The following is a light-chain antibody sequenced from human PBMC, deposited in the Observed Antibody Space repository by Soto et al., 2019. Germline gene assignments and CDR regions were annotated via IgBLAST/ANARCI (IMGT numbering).Light chain of an antibody. CDR3: QSYENSRTGFYV. J-gene: IGLJ1*01. CDR2: GNT. V-gene: IGLV1-40*01. CDR1: SSDIGAGFD. Sequence: QSVLTQPPSVSGAPGPRVTISCTGSSSDIGAGFDVHWYQHLPGPAPKLLIYGNTNRPSGVPGRFSGSKSGTSASLVITGLQAEDEADYYCQSYENSRTGFYVFGTGTKLTVL.